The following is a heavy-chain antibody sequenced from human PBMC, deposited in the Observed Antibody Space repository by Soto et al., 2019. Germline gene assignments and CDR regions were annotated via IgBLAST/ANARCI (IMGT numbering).Heavy chain of an antibody. CDR1: GGTLSSYV. V-gene: IGHV1-69*13. CDR2: IIPIFGTA. D-gene: IGHD3-22*01. J-gene: IGHJ1*01. CDR3: ARVERDSSGYSLKPQH. Sequence: VERSCKGSGGTLSSYVISWVRQAQGQGLEWMGGIIPIFGTANYAQKFQGRVTITADESTSTAYMELSSLRSEDTTVYYCARVERDSSGYSLKPQHYAQGTLGTVSS.